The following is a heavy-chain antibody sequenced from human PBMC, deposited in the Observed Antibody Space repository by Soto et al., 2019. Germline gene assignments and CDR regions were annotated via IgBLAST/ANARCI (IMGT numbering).Heavy chain of an antibody. V-gene: IGHV6-1*01. CDR3: ARDERKMDTGSSSPPIDY. Sequence: SQTLSLTCAISGDSVSSNSAAWNWIRQSPSRGLEWLGRTYYRSKWYNDYAVSVKSRITINPDTSKNQFSLQLNSVTPEDTAVYYCARDERKMDTGSSSPPIDYWGQGTLVTVSS. CDR2: TYYRSKWYN. CDR1: GDSVSSNSAA. D-gene: IGHD5-18*01. J-gene: IGHJ4*02.